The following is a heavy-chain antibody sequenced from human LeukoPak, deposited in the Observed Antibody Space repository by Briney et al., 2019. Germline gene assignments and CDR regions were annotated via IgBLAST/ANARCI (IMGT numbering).Heavy chain of an antibody. CDR1: GYAFTIYG. CDR2: IDTYNGNT. V-gene: IGHV1-18*01. D-gene: IGHD3-22*01. Sequence: VAAVKVSCTASGYAFTIYGISLMRQAPGQGLERMGWIDTYNGNTNDGQKLQGRVTMTTDTSTSTAYMELRSLRSDDTAEYYCARRRDLSSGCYMYWGQGTPVTVSP. J-gene: IGHJ4*02. CDR3: ARRRDLSSGCYMY.